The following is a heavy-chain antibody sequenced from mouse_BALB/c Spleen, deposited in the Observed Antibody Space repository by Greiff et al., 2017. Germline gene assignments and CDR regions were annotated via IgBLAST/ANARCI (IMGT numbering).Heavy chain of an antibody. CDR2: IWSGGST. D-gene: IGHD2-10*01. V-gene: IGHV2-2*02. J-gene: IGHJ3*01. CDR1: GFSLTSYG. CDR3: ASAYYGFAY. Sequence: VHLVESGPGLVQPSQSLSITCTVSGFSLTSYGVHWVRQSPGKGLEWLGVIWSGGSTDYNAAFISRLSISKDNSKSQVFFKMNSLQANDTAIYYCASAYYGFAYWGQGTLVTVSA.